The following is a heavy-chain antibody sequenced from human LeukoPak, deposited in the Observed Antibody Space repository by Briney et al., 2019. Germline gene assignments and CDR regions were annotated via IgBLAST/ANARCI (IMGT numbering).Heavy chain of an antibody. D-gene: IGHD3-10*01. J-gene: IGHJ4*02. CDR1: GFTFSSYG. CDR2: IRYDGSNK. Sequence: GGSLRLSCAASGFTFSSYGMHWVRQAPGKGLEWVAFIRYDGSNKYYADSVKGRFTISRDNSKNTLYLQMNSLRAEDTAVYYCAKDWQLGVGSLWFGELPDYGGQEPLVTVSS. V-gene: IGHV3-30*02. CDR3: AKDWQLGVGSLWFGELPDY.